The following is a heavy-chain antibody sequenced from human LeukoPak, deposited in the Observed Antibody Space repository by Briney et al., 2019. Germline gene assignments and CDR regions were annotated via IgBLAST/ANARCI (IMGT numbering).Heavy chain of an antibody. Sequence: SGPALVKPTQTLTLTCTFSGFSLSTSGMCVTWVRQPPGKALEWLARIDWDDDKYYSTSLKTRLTISKDTSKNQVVLTMTNMDPVDTATYYCARIVPHTVPDYYYMDVWGKGTTVTVSS. CDR3: ARIVPHTVPDYYYMDV. J-gene: IGHJ6*03. D-gene: IGHD2-2*02. CDR2: IDWDDDK. V-gene: IGHV2-70*11. CDR1: GFSLSTSGMC.